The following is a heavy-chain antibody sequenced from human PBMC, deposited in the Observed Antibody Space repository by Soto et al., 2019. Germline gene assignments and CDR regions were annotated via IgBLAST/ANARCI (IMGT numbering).Heavy chain of an antibody. CDR3: AGASTWRPGAFDI. V-gene: IGHV4-31*03. CDR1: GGSISCGGYS. D-gene: IGHD5-12*01. Sequence: PSETLSLTCTVSGGSISCGGYSWTWIRQHPGKGLEWIGYIYYSGSTYYKPSLKSRVTISVDTSKNQLSLKLSSVTAADTAVYYCAGASTWRPGAFDIWGQGTTVTVSS. CDR2: IYYSGST. J-gene: IGHJ3*02.